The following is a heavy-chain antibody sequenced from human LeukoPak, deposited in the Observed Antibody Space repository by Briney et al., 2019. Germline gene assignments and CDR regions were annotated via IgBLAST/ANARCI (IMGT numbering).Heavy chain of an antibody. V-gene: IGHV3-30*18. CDR1: GFTFSSYG. CDR3: AKDSGLVRIYYYYGVDV. J-gene: IGHJ6*02. Sequence: GGSLRLSCAASGFTFSSYGMHWVRQAPGKGLEWVAVISYDGSNKYYADSVKGRFTISRDNSKNTLFLQMNSLRAEDTAVYYCAKDSGLVRIYYYYGVDVWGQGTTVTVSS. CDR2: ISYDGSNK. D-gene: IGHD3/OR15-3a*01.